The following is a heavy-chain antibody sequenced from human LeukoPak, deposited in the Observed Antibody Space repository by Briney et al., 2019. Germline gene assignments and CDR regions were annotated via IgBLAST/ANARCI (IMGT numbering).Heavy chain of an antibody. V-gene: IGHV3-21*01. CDR1: GFTFSSFS. D-gene: IGHD2-21*02. CDR3: VRGVMTSIRGGYFFDY. CDR2: TGGNTD. J-gene: IGHJ4*02. Sequence: GGSLRLSCAASGFTFSSFSMNWVRQAPGKGLEWVSSTGGNTDLKGRFTISRDNANNSLFLQMNSLGPEDTAVYYCVRGVMTSIRGGYFFDYWGQGTLVTVSS.